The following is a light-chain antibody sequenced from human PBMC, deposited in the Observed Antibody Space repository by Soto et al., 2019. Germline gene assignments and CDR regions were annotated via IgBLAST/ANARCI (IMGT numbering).Light chain of an antibody. CDR1: SSNIGAGYD. Sequence: QSVLTQPPSVSGAPGQRVTISCTGSSSNIGAGYDIHWYHQLPGTAPKLLIYGNTNRPSGVPDRFSGSKSGTSASLAMTGLQAEDEADYYCQSYDSSLSGYVFGTGTKVTVL. CDR2: GNT. V-gene: IGLV1-40*01. J-gene: IGLJ1*01. CDR3: QSYDSSLSGYV.